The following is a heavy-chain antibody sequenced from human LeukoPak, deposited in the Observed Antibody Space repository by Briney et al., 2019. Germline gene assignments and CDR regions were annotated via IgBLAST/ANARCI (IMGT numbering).Heavy chain of an antibody. V-gene: IGHV1-24*01. J-gene: IGHJ6*02. CDR3: ATATTATDIYYYYYGMDV. Sequence: ASVKVSCKVSGYTLTELSMHWVRQAPGKGLEWMGGFDPEDGETIYAQKFQGRVTMTEDTSTDTAYMELSSLRSEDTAVYYCATATTATDIYYYYYGMDVWGQGTTVTVSS. CDR2: FDPEDGET. D-gene: IGHD4-17*01. CDR1: GYTLTELS.